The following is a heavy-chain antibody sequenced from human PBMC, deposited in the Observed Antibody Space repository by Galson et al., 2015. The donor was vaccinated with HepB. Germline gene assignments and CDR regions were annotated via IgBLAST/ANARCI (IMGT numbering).Heavy chain of an antibody. V-gene: IGHV3-21*05. Sequence: SLRLSCAASGFTFIAYSMNWVRQAPGKGLEWVSYIHSGGASIYYADSVKGRVTISRDNAENSLYLQMNSLRAEDTAVYYCARDFGVGYDLWSGNEGGMDVWGRGTTVTVSS. J-gene: IGHJ6*02. CDR2: IHSGGASI. D-gene: IGHD3-3*01. CDR3: ARDFGVGYDLWSGNEGGMDV. CDR1: GFTFIAYS.